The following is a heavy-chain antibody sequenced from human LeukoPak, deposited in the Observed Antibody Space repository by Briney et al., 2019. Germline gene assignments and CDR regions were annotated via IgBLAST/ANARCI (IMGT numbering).Heavy chain of an antibody. V-gene: IGHV4-61*01. CDR2: IYYSGST. J-gene: IGHJ5*02. Sequence: SKTLSLTCTVSGGSVSSGSYYWSWIRQPPGKGLEWIGYIYYSGSTNYNPSLKSRVTISVDTSKNQFSLKLSSVTAADTAVYYCARGAVSGYYTGVGWFDPWGQGTLVTVSS. CDR3: ARGAVSGYYTGVGWFDP. D-gene: IGHD3-3*01. CDR1: GGSVSSGSYY.